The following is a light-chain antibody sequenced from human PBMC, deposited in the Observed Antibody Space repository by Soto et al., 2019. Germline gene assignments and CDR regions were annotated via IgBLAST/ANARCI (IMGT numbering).Light chain of an antibody. J-gene: IGKJ1*01. CDR2: DAS. CDR3: QQYNTYWT. V-gene: IGKV1-5*01. CDR1: QNVNNW. Sequence: DIQITHFPSALSASVGDRVTITCRASQNVNNWLAWYQHKPGKAPQLLIYDASVLETGVPSRFSGSGSGTEFTLAISGLQSDDFATYYCQQYNTYWTFGPGTKVDI.